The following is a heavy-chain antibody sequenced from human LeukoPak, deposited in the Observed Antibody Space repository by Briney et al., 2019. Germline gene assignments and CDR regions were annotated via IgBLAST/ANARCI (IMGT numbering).Heavy chain of an antibody. D-gene: IGHD6-13*01. CDR2: IYPADSDT. J-gene: IGHJ4*02. V-gene: IGHV5-51*01. CDR3: ATALFSSTWYAGSDY. CDR1: GYSFISYW. Sequence: GEFLKISCKGSGYSFISYWIGWVRQMPGKGLEWMGIIYPADSDTRNSPSFQGQVTISADKSINTAYLQWSSLKASDTAMYYCATALFSSTWYAGSDYWGQGTLVTVSS.